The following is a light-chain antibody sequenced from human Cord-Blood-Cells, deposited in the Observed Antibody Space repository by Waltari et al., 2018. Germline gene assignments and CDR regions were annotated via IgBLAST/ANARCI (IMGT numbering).Light chain of an antibody. V-gene: IGKV3-20*01. Sequence: EIVLTQAPGILSLAPGERCPLSCRACQSVSRTLAWYQQRPGQAPRLRIYGASSRATGVPDRFSGGGSGTDFSLTISRLEPEDFAVYYCQHYVRLPATFGQGTKGEI. CDR3: QHYVRLPAT. J-gene: IGKJ1*01. CDR2: GAS. CDR1: QSVSRT.